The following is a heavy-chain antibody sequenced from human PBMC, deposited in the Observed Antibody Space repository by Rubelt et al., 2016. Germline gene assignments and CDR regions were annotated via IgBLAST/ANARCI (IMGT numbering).Heavy chain of an antibody. CDR3: TRDRPHSWFDP. V-gene: IGHV3-21*01. CDR2: VSSSSTYI. Sequence: EVQLVESGGGLVQPGGSLRLSCAASGFTFSNYYMSWVRQTPGKGLEWVSSVSSSSTYIYYADSVKGRFTISRDNAKNSLYLEVNSLRAEDTAVYFCTRDRPHSWFDPWGQGTLVTVSS. CDR1: GFTFSNYY. J-gene: IGHJ5*02.